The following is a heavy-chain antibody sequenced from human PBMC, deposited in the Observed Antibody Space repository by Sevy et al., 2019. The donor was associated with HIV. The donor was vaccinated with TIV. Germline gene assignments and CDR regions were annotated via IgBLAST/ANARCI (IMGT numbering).Heavy chain of an antibody. V-gene: IGHV1-8*01. CDR1: GYTFTYYD. D-gene: IGHD3-3*02. J-gene: IGHJ6*02. CDR2: MSPNSGNT. Sequence: ATVKVSCRASGYTFTYYDINWVRQATRQGLERMGWMSPNSGNTGYAQKFQGRVTMTRNTSISTAYMELSSLRSEDTAVYYCARFLSTSYYYYNAMDVWGQGTTVTVSS. CDR3: ARFLSTSYYYYNAMDV.